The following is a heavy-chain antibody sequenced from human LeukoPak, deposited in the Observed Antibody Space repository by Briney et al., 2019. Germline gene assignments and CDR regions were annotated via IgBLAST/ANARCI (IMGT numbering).Heavy chain of an antibody. CDR1: GGSISSSNW. Sequence: PSGTLSLTCAVSGGSISSSNWWSWVRQPPGKGLEWIGEIYHSGSTNYNPSLKSRVTISVDTSKNQFSLKLSSVTAADTAVYYCARGVGEQLALYFDYWGQGTLVTVSS. D-gene: IGHD6-6*01. J-gene: IGHJ4*02. V-gene: IGHV4-4*02. CDR3: ARGVGEQLALYFDY. CDR2: IYHSGST.